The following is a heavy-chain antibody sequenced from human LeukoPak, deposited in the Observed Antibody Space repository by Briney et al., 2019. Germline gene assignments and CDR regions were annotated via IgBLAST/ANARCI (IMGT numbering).Heavy chain of an antibody. CDR3: ARISSSSWPYYYYYGMDV. D-gene: IGHD6-13*01. CDR1: GFTFSSYW. V-gene: IGHV3-7*01. J-gene: IGHJ6*02. Sequence: GGSLRLSCAASGFTFSSYWMSWVGQAPGKGREWVANIKQDGSEKYYVDSVKGRFTISRDNAKNSLYLQMNSLRAEDTAVYYCARISSSSWPYYYYYGMDVWGQGTTVTVSS. CDR2: IKQDGSEK.